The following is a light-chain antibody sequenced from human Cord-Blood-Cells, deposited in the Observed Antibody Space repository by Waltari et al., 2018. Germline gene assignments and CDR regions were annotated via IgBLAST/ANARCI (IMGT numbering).Light chain of an antibody. CDR3: QQYGSSPFT. J-gene: IGKJ3*01. Sequence: EIVLTQSPGTLSLSPGDRDTHSCRASQSVSSSYLAWYQQKPGQAPRLLIYGASSRATGIPDRFSGSGSGTDFTLTISRLEPEDFAVYYCQQYGSSPFTFGPGTKVDIK. CDR1: QSVSSSY. V-gene: IGKV3-20*01. CDR2: GAS.